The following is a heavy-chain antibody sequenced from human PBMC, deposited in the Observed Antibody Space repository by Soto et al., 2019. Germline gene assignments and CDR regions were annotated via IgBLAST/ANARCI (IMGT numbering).Heavy chain of an antibody. CDR1: GGTFSSYA. D-gene: IGHD2-15*01. J-gene: IGHJ6*02. Sequence: GASVKVSCKASGGTFSSYAISWVRQAPGQGLEWMGGIIPIFGTANYAQKFQGRVTITADESTSTAYMELSSLRSEDTAVYYCARNIEVALGCYYYGMDVWGQGTTVTVSS. CDR2: IIPIFGTA. CDR3: ARNIEVALGCYYYGMDV. V-gene: IGHV1-69*13.